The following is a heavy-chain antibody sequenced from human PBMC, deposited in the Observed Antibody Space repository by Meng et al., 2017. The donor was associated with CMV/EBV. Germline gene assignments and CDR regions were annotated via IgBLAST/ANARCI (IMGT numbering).Heavy chain of an antibody. Sequence: GESLKISCAASGFTVSSNYMSWVRQAPGKGLEWVSVIYSGGSTYYADSVKGRFTISRDNSKNTLYLQMNSLRAEDTAVYYCARFNYDFWSGYPAVLYGMDVWGQGTTVTVSS. CDR1: GFTVSSNY. V-gene: IGHV3-53*01. CDR3: ARFNYDFWSGYPAVLYGMDV. D-gene: IGHD3-3*01. J-gene: IGHJ6*02. CDR2: IYSGGST.